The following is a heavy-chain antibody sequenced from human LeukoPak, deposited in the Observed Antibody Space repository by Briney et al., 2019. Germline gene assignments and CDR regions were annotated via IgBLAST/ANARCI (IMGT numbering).Heavy chain of an antibody. Sequence: SETLSLTCTVSGGSISSYFWSWIRQPPGKGLEWIGYIYYSGSTNYNPSLKSRVTISVDTSKNQFSLKLRSVTAADTAVYYCARGFCSGGTCGFDYWGQGTLVSVSS. V-gene: IGHV4-59*08. CDR2: IYYSGST. J-gene: IGHJ4*02. D-gene: IGHD2-15*01. CDR1: GGSISSYF. CDR3: ARGFCSGGTCGFDY.